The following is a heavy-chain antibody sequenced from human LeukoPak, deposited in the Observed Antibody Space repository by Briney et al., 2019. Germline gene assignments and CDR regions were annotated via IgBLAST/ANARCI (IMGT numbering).Heavy chain of an antibody. CDR1: GLTFSSYW. D-gene: IGHD2-15*01. CDR3: ARDKGYCSGGSCYSGYYYYYGMDV. J-gene: IGHJ6*02. CDR2: INSDGSST. V-gene: IGHV3-74*01. Sequence: GGSLRLSCAASGLTFSSYWMHWVRQAPGKGLVWVSRINSDGSSTSYADSVQGRFTISRDNAKNTLYLQMNSLRAEDTAVYYCARDKGYCSGGSCYSGYYYYYGMDVWGQGTTVTVSS.